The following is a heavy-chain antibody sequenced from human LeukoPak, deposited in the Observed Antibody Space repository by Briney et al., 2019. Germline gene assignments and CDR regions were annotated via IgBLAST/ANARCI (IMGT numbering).Heavy chain of an antibody. J-gene: IGHJ6*02. CDR3: ARDRNSPNLEWLSPSYYYYGMDV. CDR2: ISPYNGNT. V-gene: IGHV1-18*01. D-gene: IGHD3-3*01. CDR1: GYTFTTYG. Sequence: GASVKVSCKASGYTFTTYGISWVRQAPGQGLEWMGWISPYNGNTNYAQKLQGRVTMTTDTSTSTAYMELRSLRSDDTAVYYCARDRNSPNLEWLSPSYYYYGMDVWGQGTTVTVSS.